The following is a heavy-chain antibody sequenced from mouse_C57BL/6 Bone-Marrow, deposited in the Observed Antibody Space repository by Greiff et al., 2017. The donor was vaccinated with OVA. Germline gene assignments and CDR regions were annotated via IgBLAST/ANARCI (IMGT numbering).Heavy chain of an antibody. CDR3: ARSGGDYYGSSYWYFDV. D-gene: IGHD1-1*01. V-gene: IGHV1-9*01. J-gene: IGHJ1*03. Sequence: QVQLQQSGAELMKPGASVKLSCKATGYTFTGYRIEWVKQRPGHGLEWIGEILPGSGSTNYNEKFKGKATFTADTSSNTAYMQLSSLTTEDSAIYYCARSGGDYYGSSYWYFDVWGTGTTVTVSS. CDR2: ILPGSGST. CDR1: GYTFTGYR.